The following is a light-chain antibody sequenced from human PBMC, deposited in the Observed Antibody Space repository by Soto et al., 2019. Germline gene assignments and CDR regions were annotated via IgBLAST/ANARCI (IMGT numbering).Light chain of an antibody. J-gene: IGLJ2*01. CDR1: SSDVGGYNY. CDR3: SSYTHTNTLV. CDR2: DVS. V-gene: IGLV2-14*03. Sequence: QSALIQPASVSGCPGQSITISCTGTSSDVGGYNYVSWYQQHPDKAPQLMIYDVSNRPSGISDRFSGSKSGNTASLTISGLQAEYEADYYCSSYTHTNTLVFGGGTQLTVL.